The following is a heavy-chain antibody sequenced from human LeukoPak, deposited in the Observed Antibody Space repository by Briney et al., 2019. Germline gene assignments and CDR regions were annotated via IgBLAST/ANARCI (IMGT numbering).Heavy chain of an antibody. CDR3: ARVPGPYPTSRFHY. J-gene: IGHJ4*02. CDR2: IDPNSGGT. D-gene: IGHD2-2*01. Sequence: ASVRVSCKTSGYTFTDYYLHWLRQAPGQGPEWVGRIDPNSGGTHYAQKFQGRVTVTRDTSTSTVYMDLSGLRSDDTAVYYCARVPGPYPTSRFHYWGQGTLVTVSS. CDR1: GYTFTDYY. V-gene: IGHV1-2*02.